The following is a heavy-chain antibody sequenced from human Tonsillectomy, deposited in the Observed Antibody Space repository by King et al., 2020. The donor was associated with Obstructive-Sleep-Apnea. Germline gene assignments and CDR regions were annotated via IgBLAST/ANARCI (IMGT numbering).Heavy chain of an antibody. J-gene: IGHJ4*02. Sequence: TLKESGPTLVKPTQTLTLTCTFSGFSLSTSGVGVARIRQPPGKALEWLGPIYWDDDKLYNPTLKSRRTITKDTPKNQVVLTMTNMDPVDTATYYCGHRRPATYSFDYRGQGTLVTVSS. CDR1: GFSLSTSGVG. CDR3: GHRRPATYSFDY. V-gene: IGHV2-5*02. CDR2: IYWDDDK.